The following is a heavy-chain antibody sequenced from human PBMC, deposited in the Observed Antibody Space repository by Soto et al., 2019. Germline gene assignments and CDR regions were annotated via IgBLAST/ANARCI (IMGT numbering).Heavy chain of an antibody. CDR1: GGSVSSGSYY. CDR3: ARRIVVVPAAIIAAAAPFDY. D-gene: IGHD2-2*02. V-gene: IGHV4-61*01. J-gene: IGHJ4*02. Sequence: QVQLQESGPGLVKPSETLSLTCTVSGGSVSSGSYYWSWIRQPPGKGLEWIGYVYYSGSTNYNPSLKSRVTVSVNTSKKQFSLKRSSVPAADTAVYYCARRIVVVPAAIIAAAAPFDYWGQRTLVTVSS. CDR2: VYYSGST.